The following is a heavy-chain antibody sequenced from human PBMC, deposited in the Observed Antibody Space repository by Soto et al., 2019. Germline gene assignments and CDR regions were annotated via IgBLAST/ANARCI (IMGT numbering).Heavy chain of an antibody. CDR2: IYSGGST. CDR3: ARAGASANDWYFDL. CDR1: GFTVSSNY. D-gene: IGHD7-27*01. Sequence: GGSLRLSCAASGFTVSSNYMSWVRQAPGKGLEWVSVIYSGGSTYYSDSVKGRFTISRHNSKNTLYLQMNSLRADDTAVYYCARAGASANDWYFDLWGRGTLVTVSS. J-gene: IGHJ2*01. V-gene: IGHV3-53*04.